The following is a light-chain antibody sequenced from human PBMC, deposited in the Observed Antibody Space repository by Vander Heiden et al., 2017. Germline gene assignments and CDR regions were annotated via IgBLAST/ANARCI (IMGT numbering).Light chain of an antibody. Sequence: DVQMTQSPSTLSASVGDRVIITCRASQSVRSWVAWYQQKPGKAPNLLIYKVSNLESGVPSRFSGSGSETEFTLTINSLQPDDFATYYCQHYDSYSWTFGQGTKVEIK. V-gene: IGKV1-5*03. CDR2: KVS. CDR1: QSVRSW. CDR3: QHYDSYSWT. J-gene: IGKJ1*01.